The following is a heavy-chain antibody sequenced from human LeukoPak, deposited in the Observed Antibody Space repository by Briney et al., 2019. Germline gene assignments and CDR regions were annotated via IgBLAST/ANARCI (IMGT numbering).Heavy chain of an antibody. CDR2: ISYDGSNK. J-gene: IGHJ4*02. Sequence: GRSLRLSCAASGFTFSSYAMHWVRQAPGKGLEWVAVISYDGSNKYYADSVKGRFTISRDNSKNTLYLQMNSLRAEDTAVYYCARDLDSSGWYDYWGQGTLVTVSS. D-gene: IGHD6-19*01. V-gene: IGHV3-30-3*01. CDR3: ARDLDSSGWYDY. CDR1: GFTFSSYA.